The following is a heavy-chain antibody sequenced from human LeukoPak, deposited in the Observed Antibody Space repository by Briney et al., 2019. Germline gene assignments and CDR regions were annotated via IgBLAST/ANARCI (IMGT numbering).Heavy chain of an antibody. V-gene: IGHV4-38-2*01. CDR1: GYSISSGYY. Sequence: SETLSLTCAVSGYSISSGYYWGWIRQPPGKGLEWIGSIYHSGSTYYNPSLKSRVTISVDTSKNQFSLKLSSVTAADTAVYYCASRRKAPGIAVAGTIAFDIWGQGTMVTASS. D-gene: IGHD6-19*01. CDR2: IYHSGST. J-gene: IGHJ3*02. CDR3: ASRRKAPGIAVAGTIAFDI.